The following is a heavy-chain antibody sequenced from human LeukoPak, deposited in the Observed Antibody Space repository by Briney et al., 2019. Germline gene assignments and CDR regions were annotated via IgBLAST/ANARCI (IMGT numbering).Heavy chain of an antibody. CDR3: AKSTTVTTQQRGYFDY. CDR2: ISYDESNK. D-gene: IGHD4-11*01. Sequence: GGSLRLSCAASGFTFSSYGMHWVRQAPGKGLEWVAVISYDESNKYFADSVKGRFTISRDNPKNTLYLQMNSLRPEETAVYYCAKSTTVTTQQRGYFDYWGQGTLVTVSS. CDR1: GFTFSSYG. V-gene: IGHV3-30*18. J-gene: IGHJ4*02.